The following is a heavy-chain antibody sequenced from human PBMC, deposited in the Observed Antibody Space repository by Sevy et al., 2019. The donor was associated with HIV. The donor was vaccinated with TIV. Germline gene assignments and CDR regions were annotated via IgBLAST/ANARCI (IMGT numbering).Heavy chain of an antibody. D-gene: IGHD3-22*01. J-gene: IGHJ6*03. V-gene: IGHV3-23*01. CDR2: ISGSGGST. CDR3: AKDYYDSSGYYYARYYYYMDV. Sequence: GGSLRLSCAASGFTFSSYAMSWVRQAPGKGLEWVSAISGSGGSTNYADSVKGRFTISRDNSKNTLYLQMNSLRAEDTAVYYCAKDYYDSSGYYYARYYYYMDVWGKGTTVTVSS. CDR1: GFTFSSYA.